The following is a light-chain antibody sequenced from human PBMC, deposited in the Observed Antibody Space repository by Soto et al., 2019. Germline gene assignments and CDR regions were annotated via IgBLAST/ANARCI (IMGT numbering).Light chain of an antibody. CDR2: GAS. Sequence: EIVLTQSPGTLSLSPGERATLSCRASQSVSSSYLAWYQQKPGQAPRLLIYGASSRATGIPDRFSGSGSGTDFTLTLSRLEPEDFAVYYCQQYGWSPFTFGRGTKVDIK. CDR1: QSVSSSY. CDR3: QQYGWSPFT. J-gene: IGKJ3*01. V-gene: IGKV3-20*01.